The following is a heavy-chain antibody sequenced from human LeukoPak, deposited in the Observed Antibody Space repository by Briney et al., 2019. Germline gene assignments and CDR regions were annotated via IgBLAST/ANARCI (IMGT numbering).Heavy chain of an antibody. D-gene: IGHD2-8*01. J-gene: IGHJ1*01. CDR1: GFTFNNFG. Sequence: GGSLRLSCVASGFTFNNFGMHWVRQAPGKGLEWVAIISFDGNSKHYADFVKGRFTISRDNAKNSLYLQMNSLRAEDTAVYYCATYSSNNGREFQYWGQGTLVTVSS. CDR3: ATYSSNNGREFQY. V-gene: IGHV3-30*03. CDR2: ISFDGNSK.